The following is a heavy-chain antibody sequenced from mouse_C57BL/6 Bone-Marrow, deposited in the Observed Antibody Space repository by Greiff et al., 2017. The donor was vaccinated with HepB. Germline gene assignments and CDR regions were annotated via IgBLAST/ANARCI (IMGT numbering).Heavy chain of an antibody. CDR1: GYTFTSYG. Sequence: VQLQESGAELARPGASVKLSCKASGYTFTSYGISWVKQRTGQGLEWIGEIYPRSGNTYYNEKFKGKATLTADKSSSTAYMELRSLTSEDSAVYFCARGIYDGYYFAYWGQGTLVTVPA. CDR3: ARGIYDGYYFAY. V-gene: IGHV1-81*01. CDR2: IYPRSGNT. D-gene: IGHD2-3*01. J-gene: IGHJ3*01.